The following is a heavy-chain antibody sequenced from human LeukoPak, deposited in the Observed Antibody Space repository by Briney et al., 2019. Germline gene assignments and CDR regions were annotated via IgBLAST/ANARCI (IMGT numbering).Heavy chain of an antibody. CDR1: GYTFTSYG. J-gene: IGHJ4*02. Sequence: GASVKVSCKASGYTFTSYGISWVRQATGQGLEWMGWMNPNSGNTGYAQKFQGRVTMTRNTSISTAYMELSSLRSEDTAVYYCARGCRRSSGWYWFDYWGQGTLVTVSS. CDR2: MNPNSGNT. CDR3: ARGCRRSSGWYWFDY. D-gene: IGHD6-19*01. V-gene: IGHV1-8*02.